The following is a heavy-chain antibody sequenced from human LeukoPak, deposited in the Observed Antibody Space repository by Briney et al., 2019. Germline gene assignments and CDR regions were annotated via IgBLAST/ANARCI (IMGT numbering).Heavy chain of an antibody. Sequence: KTSETLSLTCTVSGDSIGSYSWNWIRQPPGKGLEWIGYIYYSGNTNYNPSLKSRVTISVDTSKNQFSLKLSSVTAADTAVYYCARDFYDTSTYYYVDAFDIWGQGTMVTVSS. V-gene: IGHV4-59*01. CDR1: GDSIGSYS. CDR2: IYYSGNT. J-gene: IGHJ3*02. D-gene: IGHD3-22*01. CDR3: ARDFYDTSTYYYVDAFDI.